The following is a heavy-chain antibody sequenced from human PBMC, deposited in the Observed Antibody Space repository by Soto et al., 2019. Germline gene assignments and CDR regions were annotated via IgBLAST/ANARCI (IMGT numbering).Heavy chain of an antibody. J-gene: IGHJ5*02. CDR3: AASEVGSNWFDP. CDR2: ISSSSSYI. Sequence: GSLRLSCAASGFTFSSYSMNWVRQAPGKGLEWVSSISSSSSYIYYADSVKGRFTISRDNAKNSLYLQMNSLRAEDTAVYYCAASEVGSNWFDPWGQGTLVTVSS. CDR1: GFTFSSYS. D-gene: IGHD3-10*01. V-gene: IGHV3-21*01.